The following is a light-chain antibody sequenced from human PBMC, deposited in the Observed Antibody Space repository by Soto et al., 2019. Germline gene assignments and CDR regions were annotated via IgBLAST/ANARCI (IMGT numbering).Light chain of an antibody. Sequence: QSVLTQPPSASGSPGQSVTISCTGTSNDVGGYNFVSWFQQTPGKAPKLMIYEVNKRPSGVPDRFSGSRSGNTASLTVSGLQAEDEADYYCSSYAGSNNFVVFGGGTKLTV. J-gene: IGLJ2*01. CDR3: SSYAGSNNFVV. V-gene: IGLV2-8*01. CDR2: EVN. CDR1: SNDVGGYNF.